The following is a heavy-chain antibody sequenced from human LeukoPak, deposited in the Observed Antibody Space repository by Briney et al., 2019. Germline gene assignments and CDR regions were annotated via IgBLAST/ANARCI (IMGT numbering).Heavy chain of an antibody. CDR2: INHSGST. J-gene: IGHJ4*02. Sequence: PSETLSLTCAVYGGSFSGYYWSWIRQPPGKGLEWIGEINHSGSTNYNPSLMSRVTISVDTSKNQFSLKLSSVTAADTAVYYCARVGTYYYDSRREPADYWGQGTLVTVSS. CDR1: GGSFSGYY. D-gene: IGHD3-22*01. CDR3: ARVGTYYYDSRREPADY. V-gene: IGHV4-34*01.